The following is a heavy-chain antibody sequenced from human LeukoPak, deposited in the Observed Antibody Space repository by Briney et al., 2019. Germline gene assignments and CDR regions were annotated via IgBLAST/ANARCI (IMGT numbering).Heavy chain of an antibody. CDR2: ISSSGSTI. J-gene: IGHJ4*02. V-gene: IGHV3-48*03. CDR3: ASGYYEFWSGYYPY. Sequence: HPGGSLRLSCAASGFTFSSYEMNWVRQAPGKGLEWVSYISSSGSTIYYADSEKGRFTISRDNAKNSLYLQMNSLRAEDTGVYYCASGYYEFWSGYYPYWGQGTLVTVSS. D-gene: IGHD3-3*01. CDR1: GFTFSSYE.